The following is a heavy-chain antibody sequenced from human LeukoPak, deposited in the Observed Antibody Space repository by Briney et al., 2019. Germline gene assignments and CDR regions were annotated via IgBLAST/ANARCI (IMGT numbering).Heavy chain of an antibody. CDR3: ARENSSSSGSVSDY. CDR2: ISSSSSTI. V-gene: IGHV3-48*02. Sequence: GGSLRLSCAASGFTFSSYNMNWVRQAPGKGLEWVSYISSSSSTIYYADSVKGRFTISRDNAKNSLYLQMNSLRDEDTAVYYCARENSSSSGSVSDYWGQGTLVTVSS. D-gene: IGHD6-6*01. CDR1: GFTFSSYN. J-gene: IGHJ4*02.